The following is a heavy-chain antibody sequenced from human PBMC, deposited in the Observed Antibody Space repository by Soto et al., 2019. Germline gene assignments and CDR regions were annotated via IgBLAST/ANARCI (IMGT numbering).Heavy chain of an antibody. J-gene: IGHJ4*02. CDR2: INAGNGNT. D-gene: IGHD5-18*01. CDR1: GYTFTSYS. Sequence: ASVKVSCKASGYTFTSYSIHWVRQAPGQRLEWMGWINAGNGNTKYSQNFQGRFTISRDNAKNSLYLQMNSLRAEDTAVYYCARVRVDTAHGRVDYWGQGTLVTVSS. CDR3: ARVRVDTAHGRVDY. V-gene: IGHV1-3*01.